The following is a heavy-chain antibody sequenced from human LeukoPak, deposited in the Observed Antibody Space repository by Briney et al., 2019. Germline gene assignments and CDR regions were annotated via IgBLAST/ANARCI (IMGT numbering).Heavy chain of an antibody. CDR3: ARVEEDCSSTSCSYYLDY. CDR2: MNPNSGNT. Sequence: ASVRVSCKASGYTSTSYDINWVRQATGQGLEWMGWMNPNSGNTGYAQKFQGRVTMTRNTSISTAYMELSSLRSEDTAVYYCARVEEDCSSTSCSYYLDYRGQGTLVTVSS. J-gene: IGHJ4*02. CDR1: GYTSTSYD. D-gene: IGHD2-2*01. V-gene: IGHV1-8*01.